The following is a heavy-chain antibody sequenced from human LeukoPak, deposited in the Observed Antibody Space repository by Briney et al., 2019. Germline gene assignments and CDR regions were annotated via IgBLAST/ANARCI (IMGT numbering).Heavy chain of an antibody. CDR3: ATPLPHGSDPSLYYYYMDV. CDR1: GFTFGDYA. V-gene: IGHV3-49*03. CDR2: IRSKAYGGTT. D-gene: IGHD3-10*01. J-gene: IGHJ6*03. Sequence: PGGSLRLSCTASGFTFGDYAMSWFRQAPGKGLEWVGFIRSKAYGGTTEYAASVKGRFTISRDDSKSIAYLQMNSLKTEDTAVYYCATPLPHGSDPSLYYYYMDVWGKGTPVTISS.